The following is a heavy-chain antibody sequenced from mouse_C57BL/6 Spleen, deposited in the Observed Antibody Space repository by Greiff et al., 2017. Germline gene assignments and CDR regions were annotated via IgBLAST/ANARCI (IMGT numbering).Heavy chain of an antibody. J-gene: IGHJ4*01. D-gene: IGHD2-4*01. V-gene: IGHV1-52*01. Sequence: QVHVKQPGAELVRPGSSVKLSCKASGYTFTSYWMHWVKQRPIQGLEWIGNIDPSDSETHYNQKFKDKATLTVDKSSSTAYMQLSSLTSEDSAVYYCARSRLRDYAMDYWGQGTSVTVSS. CDR1: GYTFTSYW. CDR2: IDPSDSET. CDR3: ARSRLRDYAMDY.